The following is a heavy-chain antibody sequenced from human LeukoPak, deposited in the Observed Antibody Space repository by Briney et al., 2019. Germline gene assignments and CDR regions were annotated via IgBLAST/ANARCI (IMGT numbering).Heavy chain of an antibody. J-gene: IGHJ4*02. CDR1: GGSFSGYY. D-gene: IGHD2-15*01. V-gene: IGHV4-34*01. CDR3: ARGVGYCSGGSCYPDYFDY. CDR2: INHSGST. Sequence: SETLSLTCAVYGGSFSGYYWSWIRQPPGKGLEWIGEINHSGSTNYNPSLKSRVTISVDTSKNQLSLKLSSVTAADTAVYYCARGVGYCSGGSCYPDYFDYWGQGTLVTVSS.